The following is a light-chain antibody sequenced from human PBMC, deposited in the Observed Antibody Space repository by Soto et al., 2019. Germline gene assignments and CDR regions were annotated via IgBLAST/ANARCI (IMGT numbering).Light chain of an antibody. CDR1: QNVGTN. Sequence: EIVMTQSPATLSVSPGERVTLSCRASQNVGTNLAWYQQKPGQSPRLVIYGASTKATDVPVRFSGSGSGTEFTLTISSLQCEDFAIYYCQQYIKWPPWTCGQGTKVEFK. J-gene: IGKJ1*01. V-gene: IGKV3-15*01. CDR2: GAS. CDR3: QQYIKWPPWT.